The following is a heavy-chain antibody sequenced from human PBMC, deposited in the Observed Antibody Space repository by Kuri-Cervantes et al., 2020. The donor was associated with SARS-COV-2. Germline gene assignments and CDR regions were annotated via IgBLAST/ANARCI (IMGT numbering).Heavy chain of an antibody. CDR2: FYYGGST. CDR3: AGEYSSFAMDAFDI. Sequence: SETLSLTCTVSGDSITTSPYYWAWVRQPPGKVLEWIGSFYYGGSTYENPSLKSRVTMSVDTSQNQFSLKLSSVTAADTAVYYCAGEYSSFAMDAFDIWGQGTMVTVSS. D-gene: IGHD6-6*01. CDR1: GDSITTSPYY. V-gene: IGHV4-39*01. J-gene: IGHJ3*02.